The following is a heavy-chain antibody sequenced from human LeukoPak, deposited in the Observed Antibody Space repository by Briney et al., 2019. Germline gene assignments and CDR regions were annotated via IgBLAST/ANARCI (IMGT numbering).Heavy chain of an antibody. V-gene: IGHV4-38-2*02. CDR3: ARHLRIADSSSWYGGIYYFDY. D-gene: IGHD6-13*01. CDR1: GYSISSGYY. CDR2: INHSGST. J-gene: IGHJ4*02. Sequence: SETLSLTCTVSGYSISSGYYWGWIRQPPGKGLEWIGEINHSGSTNYNPSLKSRVTISVDTSKNQFSLKLSSVTAADTAVYYCARHLRIADSSSWYGGIYYFDYWGQGTLVTVSS.